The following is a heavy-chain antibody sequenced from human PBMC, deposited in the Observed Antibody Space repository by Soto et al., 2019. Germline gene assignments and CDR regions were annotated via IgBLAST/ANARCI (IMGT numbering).Heavy chain of an antibody. CDR1: GYTFTSYG. J-gene: IGHJ6*02. D-gene: IGHD3-3*01. V-gene: IGHV1-18*01. CDR3: ERDYGDDFWRGYRRSYYYYGMDV. Sequence: GASVKVSWKASGYTFTSYGISWVRQAPGQGLEWMGWISAYNGNTNYAQKLQGRVTTPTDTSTSTAYMELRSLRSDDTAVYYCERDYGDDFWRGYRRSYYYYGMDVGGQGTTVTVSS. CDR2: ISAYNGNT.